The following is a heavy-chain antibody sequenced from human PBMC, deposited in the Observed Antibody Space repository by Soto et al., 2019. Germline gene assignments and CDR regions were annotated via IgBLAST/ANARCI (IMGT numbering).Heavy chain of an antibody. J-gene: IGHJ5*02. V-gene: IGHV1-46*01. CDR1: GYTFTSYY. CDR3: ARDGCSSTSCYENWFDP. Sequence: ASVKVSCKASGYTFTSYYMHWVRQAPGQGLEWMGIINPSGGSTSYAQKFQGRVTMTRDTSTSTVYMELSSLRSEDTAVYYCARDGCSSTSCYENWFDPWGQGTLVT. D-gene: IGHD2-2*01. CDR2: INPSGGST.